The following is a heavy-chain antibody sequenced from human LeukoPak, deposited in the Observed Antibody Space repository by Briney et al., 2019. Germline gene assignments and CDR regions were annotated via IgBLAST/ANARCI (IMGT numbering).Heavy chain of an antibody. CDR2: IYYSGST. V-gene: IGHV4-39*07. J-gene: IGHJ5*02. Sequence: SETLSLTCTVSGGSISSSSYYWGWIRQPPGKGLEWIGSIYYSGSTYYNPSLKSRVTISVDTSKNQFSLKLTSVTAADTAVYYCARDDYSRSYNWFDPWGQGTLVTVSS. CDR1: GGSISSSSYY. CDR3: ARDDYSRSYNWFDP. D-gene: IGHD3-16*01.